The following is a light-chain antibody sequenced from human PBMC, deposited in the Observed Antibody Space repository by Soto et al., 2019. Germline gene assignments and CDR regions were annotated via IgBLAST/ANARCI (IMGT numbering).Light chain of an antibody. CDR2: EVS. J-gene: IGLJ3*02. Sequence: QSALTQPASVSGSPGQSITISCTGTSSDVGGYNYVSWYQQHPGKAPKLMIYEVSNRPSGVSNRFSGSKSGNTASLTISGLQAEDEADYYCSSYTSSGRWVFGGGTKVTVL. V-gene: IGLV2-14*01. CDR1: SSDVGGYNY. CDR3: SSYTSSGRWV.